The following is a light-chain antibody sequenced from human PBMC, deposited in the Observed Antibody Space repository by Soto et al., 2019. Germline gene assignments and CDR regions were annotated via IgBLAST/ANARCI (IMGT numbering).Light chain of an antibody. Sequence: DIQMTQSPSILSASVGDRVTITCRASQSISSWLAWFQQIPGKAPNLLIYKASSLQSGVPSRFSGSGSGTDFTLTITSLQPDDFATYYCQQYHSYPWTFGQGTRV. CDR3: QQYHSYPWT. CDR2: KAS. V-gene: IGKV1-5*03. CDR1: QSISSW. J-gene: IGKJ1*01.